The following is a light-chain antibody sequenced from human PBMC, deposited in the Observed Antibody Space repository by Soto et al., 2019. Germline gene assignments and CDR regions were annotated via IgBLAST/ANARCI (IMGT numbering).Light chain of an antibody. J-gene: IGLJ2*01. Sequence: QSALTQSPSASGTPGQRVTISCSGSSSNIARNTVNWYQQLPGAAPKLLIFSSNQRPSGVPDRFSGSKSGTSASLAISGLQSEDEADYYCAAWDDSLNAVVFGGGTKLTVL. CDR1: SSNIARNT. V-gene: IGLV1-44*01. CDR2: SSN. CDR3: AAWDDSLNAVV.